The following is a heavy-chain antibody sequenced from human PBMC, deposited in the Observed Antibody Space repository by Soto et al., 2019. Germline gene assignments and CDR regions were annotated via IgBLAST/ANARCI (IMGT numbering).Heavy chain of an antibody. CDR2: ISSSGSTI. Sequence: GGSLRLSCAASGFTFSDYYMSWIRQAPGKGLEWVSYISSSGSTIYYADSVKGRFTISRDNAKNSLYLQMNSLRAEDTAVYYCARDSERFLKWLFESENWFDPWGQGTLVTVSS. CDR3: ARDSERFLKWLFESENWFDP. J-gene: IGHJ5*02. D-gene: IGHD3-3*01. V-gene: IGHV3-11*01. CDR1: GFTFSDYY.